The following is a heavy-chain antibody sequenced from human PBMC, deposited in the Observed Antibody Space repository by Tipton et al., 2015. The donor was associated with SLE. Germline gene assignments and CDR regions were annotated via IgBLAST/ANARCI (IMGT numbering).Heavy chain of an antibody. J-gene: IGHJ4*02. CDR2: IYYSGST. CDR1: GGSISSGGYY. CDR3: ARSDPFIVMVQAVITTQGIFDY. D-gene: IGHD3-10*01. Sequence: TLSLTCTVSGGSISSGGYYWSWIRQHPGKGLEWIGYIYYSGSTYFNPSLKSRVSISVDTSKNQFSLNLASVTAADTAVYYCARSDPFIVMVQAVITTQGIFDYWGQGALVTVAS. V-gene: IGHV4-31*03.